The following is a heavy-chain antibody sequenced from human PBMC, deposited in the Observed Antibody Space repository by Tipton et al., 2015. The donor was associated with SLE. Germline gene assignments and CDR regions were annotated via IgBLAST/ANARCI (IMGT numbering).Heavy chain of an antibody. J-gene: IGHJ4*02. CDR1: GFTFSSYA. V-gene: IGHV3-23*01. CDR3: ARGGFGSSSRYGYFDY. CDR2: ISGSGGST. D-gene: IGHD6-13*01. Sequence: SLRLSCAASGFTFSSYAMSWVRQAPGKGLEWVSAISGSGGSTYYADSVKGRFTISRDNSKNTLYLQMNSLRAEDTAVYYCARGGFGSSSRYGYFDYWGQGTLVTVSS.